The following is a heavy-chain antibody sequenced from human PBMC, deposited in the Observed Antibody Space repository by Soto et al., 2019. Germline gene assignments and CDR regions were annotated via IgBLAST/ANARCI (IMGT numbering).Heavy chain of an antibody. D-gene: IGHD3-3*01. CDR3: ARGGFLEWLLASFDY. CDR1: GYTFTGYY. Sequence: ASVKVSCKASGYTFTGYYMHWVRQAPGQGLEWMGWINPNSSGTNYAQKFQGRVTMTRDTSISTAYMELSRLRSDDTAVYYCARGGFLEWLLASFDYWGQGTLVTVSS. CDR2: INPNSSGT. J-gene: IGHJ4*02. V-gene: IGHV1-2*02.